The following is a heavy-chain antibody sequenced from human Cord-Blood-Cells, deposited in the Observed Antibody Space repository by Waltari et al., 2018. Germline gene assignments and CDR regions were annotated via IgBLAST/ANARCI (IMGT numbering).Heavy chain of an antibody. CDR1: GFTFSSYW. CDR3: ARQMTTVTVYFDY. J-gene: IGHJ4*02. Sequence: EVQLVESGGGLVQPGGSLRLSCAASGFTFSSYWMSWVRQAPGKGLWWVANIKQNGSEKYYVDSGKGRVTISSDNAKNSLYRQMNSLRAEETAVYYCARQMTTVTVYFDYWGQGTLVTVSS. V-gene: IGHV3-7*01. D-gene: IGHD4-17*01. CDR2: IKQNGSEK.